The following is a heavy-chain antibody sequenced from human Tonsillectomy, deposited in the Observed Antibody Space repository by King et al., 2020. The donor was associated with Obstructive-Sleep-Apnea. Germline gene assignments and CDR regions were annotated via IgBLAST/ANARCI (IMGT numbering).Heavy chain of an antibody. CDR1: GFTFSSYA. CDR3: AKGLSGGSSGYYYGMDV. V-gene: IGHV3-23*04. D-gene: IGHD2-15*01. Sequence: QLVESGGGLVQPGGSLRLSCAASGFTFSSYAMSWVRQAPGKGLEWVSAISGSGGSTYYADSVKGRFTISRDNSKNTLYLQMHSLRAEDTAVYYCAKGLSGGSSGYYYGMDVWRQGTTVTVSS. CDR2: ISGSGGST. J-gene: IGHJ6*02.